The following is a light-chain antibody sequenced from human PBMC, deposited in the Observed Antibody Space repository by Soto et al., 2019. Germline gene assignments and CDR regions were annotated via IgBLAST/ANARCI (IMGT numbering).Light chain of an antibody. V-gene: IGKV3-20*01. J-gene: IGKJ1*01. CDR3: QRYDSLRT. CDR2: GAS. CDR1: QSVRSNF. Sequence: EIVLTPSPGTLSLSPGERATLSCRASQSVRSNFLAWYQQKPGQAPRLLIYGASNRATGIPDRFSGSGSGTDFTLTITRLEAEDFAMYYCQRYDSLRTFGQGTKVDI.